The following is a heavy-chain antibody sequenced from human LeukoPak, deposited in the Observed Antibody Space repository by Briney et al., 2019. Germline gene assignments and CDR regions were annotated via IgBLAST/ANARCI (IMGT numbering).Heavy chain of an antibody. CDR3: ARIPRSEYYFDY. CDR1: GGSINSGAYF. J-gene: IGHJ4*02. V-gene: IGHV4-31*03. D-gene: IGHD3-3*01. CDR2: IYYSGST. Sequence: PPQTLSPTCTVSGGSINSGAYFWSWIRQHPGKGLEWIGYIYYSGSTYYNPSLKSRVTISVDTSKNQFSLKLSSVTAADTAVYYCARIPRSEYYFDYWGQGTLVTVSS.